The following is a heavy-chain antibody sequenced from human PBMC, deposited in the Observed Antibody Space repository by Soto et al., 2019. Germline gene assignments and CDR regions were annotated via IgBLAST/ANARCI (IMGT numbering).Heavy chain of an antibody. D-gene: IGHD6-19*01. CDR1: GGTFSSYT. CDR2: IIPILGIA. V-gene: IGHV1-69*02. Sequence: SVKVSCKASGGTFSSYTISWVRQAPGQGLERMGRIIPILGIANYAQKFQGRVTITADKSTSTAYMELSSLRSEDTAVYYCARAEDSSGWTVYYYYYGMDVWGQGTTVTVSS. J-gene: IGHJ6*02. CDR3: ARAEDSSGWTVYYYYYGMDV.